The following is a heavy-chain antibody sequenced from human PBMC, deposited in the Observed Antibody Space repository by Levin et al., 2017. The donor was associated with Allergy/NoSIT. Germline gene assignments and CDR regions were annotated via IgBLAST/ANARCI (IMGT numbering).Heavy chain of an antibody. Sequence: GGSLRLSCAASGFTFDDYAMHWVRQAPGKGLEWVSGISWNSGSIGYADSVKGRFTISRDNAKNSLYLQMNSLRAEDTALYYCAKDSWGYGSGSYFRWFDPWGQGTLVTVSS. CDR1: GFTFDDYA. J-gene: IGHJ5*02. CDR3: AKDSWGYGSGSYFRWFDP. V-gene: IGHV3-9*01. CDR2: ISWNSGSI. D-gene: IGHD3-10*01.